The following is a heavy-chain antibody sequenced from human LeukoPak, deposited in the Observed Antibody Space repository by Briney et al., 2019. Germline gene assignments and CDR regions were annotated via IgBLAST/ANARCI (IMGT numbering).Heavy chain of an antibody. Sequence: ASVKVSCKASGYTFSNHGISWVRQAPGQGLEWMGWISGYNGQTEYAQKFQGRVTLTTDTSTSTAYMEVRSLTSDDTAVYYCASSGVVTQAFDIWGQGTMVTVSS. J-gene: IGHJ3*02. V-gene: IGHV1-18*01. CDR1: GYTFSNHG. D-gene: IGHD4-23*01. CDR2: ISGYNGQT. CDR3: ASSGVVTQAFDI.